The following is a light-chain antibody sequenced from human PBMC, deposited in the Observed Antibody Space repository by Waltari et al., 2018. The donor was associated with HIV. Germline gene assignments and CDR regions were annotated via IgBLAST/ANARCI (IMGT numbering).Light chain of an antibody. CDR3: FSTDNSGHQVV. J-gene: IGLJ2*01. V-gene: IGLV3-10*01. CDR1: AVPTKY. Sequence: SYELTQPPSVSVLPGQTARIACSGDAVPTKYVSWYQQRSGQAPVLVIYEDNRRPSGIPGRFSGSSSGTVATLTINGAQVDDEADYYCFSTDNSGHQVVFGGGTKLTVL. CDR2: EDN.